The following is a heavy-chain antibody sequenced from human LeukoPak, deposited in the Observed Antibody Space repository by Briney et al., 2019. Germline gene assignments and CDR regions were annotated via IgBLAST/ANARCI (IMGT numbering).Heavy chain of an antibody. CDR1: GGSISSHY. CDR2: IYYSGST. CDR3: ARVLGYCSGGGCSEYFQH. Sequence: PSETLSLTCIVSGGSISSHYWTWIRQPPGKGLEWIGYIYYSGSTNYNPSLRSRVTISVDTSKNQFSLKLSSVTAADTAVYYCARVLGYCSGGGCSEYFQHWGQGTLVTVSS. D-gene: IGHD2-15*01. J-gene: IGHJ1*01. V-gene: IGHV4-59*11.